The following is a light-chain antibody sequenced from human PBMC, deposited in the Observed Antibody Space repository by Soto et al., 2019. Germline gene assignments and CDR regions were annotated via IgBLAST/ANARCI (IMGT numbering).Light chain of an antibody. CDR1: QSVSSY. J-gene: IGKJ1*01. Sequence: EIVLTQSPATLSLSPGERATLSCRASQSVSSYLAWYQQKPGQAPRLLIYDASNRATGIPARFSGSGSGTDFTLTISSLEPEDFAVYYCHQYNNWPWTLGQGTKVEIK. CDR3: HQYNNWPWT. CDR2: DAS. V-gene: IGKV3-11*01.